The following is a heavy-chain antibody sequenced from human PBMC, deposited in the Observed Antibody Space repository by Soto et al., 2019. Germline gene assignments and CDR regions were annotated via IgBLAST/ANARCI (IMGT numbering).Heavy chain of an antibody. V-gene: IGHV3-30*18. Sequence: QVQLVESGGGVVQPGRSLRLSCAASGFTFSSYGMHWVRQAPGKGLEWVAVISYDGSNKYYADSVKGRFTISRDNSKNTLYLQMNSLRAEATAVYYCANDRSQLEYYDAFDIWGQGTMVTVSS. D-gene: IGHD1-1*01. CDR2: ISYDGSNK. CDR3: ANDRSQLEYYDAFDI. J-gene: IGHJ3*02. CDR1: GFTFSSYG.